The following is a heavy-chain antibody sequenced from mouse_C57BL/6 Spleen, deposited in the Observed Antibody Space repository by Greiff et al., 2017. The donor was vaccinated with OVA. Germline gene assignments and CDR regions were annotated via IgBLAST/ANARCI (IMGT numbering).Heavy chain of an antibody. Sequence: VKLVESGAELVKPGASVKLSCKASGYTFTEYTIHWVKQRSGQGLEWIGWFYPGSGSIKYNEKFKDKATLTADKSSSTVYMELSRLTSEDSAVYFCARHEDAYWGFDYWGQGTTLTVSS. CDR1: GYTFTEYT. D-gene: IGHD2-10*01. CDR2: FYPGSGSI. CDR3: ARHEDAYWGFDY. J-gene: IGHJ2*01. V-gene: IGHV1-62-2*01.